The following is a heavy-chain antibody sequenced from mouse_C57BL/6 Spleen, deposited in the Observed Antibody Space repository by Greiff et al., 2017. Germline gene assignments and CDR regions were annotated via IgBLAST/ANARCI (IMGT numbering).Heavy chain of an antibody. D-gene: IGHD2-2*01. CDR3: ARGYGYDRDYAMDY. V-gene: IGHV1-85*01. J-gene: IGHJ4*01. CDR2: IYPRDGST. CDR1: GYTFTSYD. Sequence: QVQLQQSGPELVKPGASVKLSCKASGYTFTSYDINWVKQRPGQGLEWIGWIYPRDGSTKYNEKFKGKATLTVDTSSSTAYMELHSLPSEDSAVYFCARGYGYDRDYAMDYWGQGTSVTVSS.